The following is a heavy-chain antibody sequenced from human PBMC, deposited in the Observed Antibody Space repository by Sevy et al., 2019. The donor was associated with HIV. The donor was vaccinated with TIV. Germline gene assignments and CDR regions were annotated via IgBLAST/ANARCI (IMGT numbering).Heavy chain of an antibody. CDR2: ISSSSSYT. D-gene: IGHD1-7*01. V-gene: IGHV3-11*06. J-gene: IGHJ4*02. Sequence: GESLKISCAASGFTFSDYYMSWIRQAPGKGLEWVSYISSSSSYTNYADSVKGRFTISRDNAKNSLYLQMNSLGAEDTAVYYCARARTGTTHYWGQGTLVTVSS. CDR1: GFTFSDYY. CDR3: ARARTGTTHY.